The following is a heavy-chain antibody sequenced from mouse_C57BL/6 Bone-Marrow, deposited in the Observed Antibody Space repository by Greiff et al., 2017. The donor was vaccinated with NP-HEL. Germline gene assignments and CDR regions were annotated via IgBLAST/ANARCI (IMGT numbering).Heavy chain of an antibody. Sequence: QVQLQQPGAELVRPGASVTLSCKASGYTFTDYEMHWVKQTPVHGLEWIGAIDPETGGTAYNQKFKGKAILTADKSSSTAYMELRSLTSEDSAVYYCTRNYKAMDYWGKGTSVTVSS. CDR3: TRNYKAMDY. V-gene: IGHV1-15*01. J-gene: IGHJ4*01. CDR2: IDPETGGT. CDR1: GYTFTDYE.